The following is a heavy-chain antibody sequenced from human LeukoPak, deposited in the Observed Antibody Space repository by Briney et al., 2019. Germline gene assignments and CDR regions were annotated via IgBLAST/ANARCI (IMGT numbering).Heavy chain of an antibody. CDR2: IYYSGST. Sequence: PSEILSLTCTVSGGSISSSRYYWGWIRQPPGKGLEWIGSIYYSGSTYYNPSLKSRVTISVDTSKNQFSLKLSSVTAADTAVYYCARSNTALVWSGSIGWFDPWGQGTLVTVSS. CDR1: GGSISSSRYY. CDR3: ARSNTALVWSGSIGWFDP. J-gene: IGHJ5*02. V-gene: IGHV4-39*07. D-gene: IGHD3-3*01.